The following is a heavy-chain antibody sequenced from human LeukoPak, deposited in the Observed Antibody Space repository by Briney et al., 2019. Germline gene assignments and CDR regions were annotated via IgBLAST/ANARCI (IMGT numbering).Heavy chain of an antibody. CDR2: ISGGGDST. CDR3: AKDPLNWGTIYFDY. D-gene: IGHD7-27*01. Sequence: GGSLRLSCAASGFTSSNYAMSWVRQAPGKGLEWVSSISGGGDSTNYAESVKGRFTISRDNSKNTRFLQMNSLTAEDTAIYYCAKDPLNWGTIYFDYWGQGTLVTVSS. J-gene: IGHJ4*02. CDR1: GFTSSNYA. V-gene: IGHV3-23*01.